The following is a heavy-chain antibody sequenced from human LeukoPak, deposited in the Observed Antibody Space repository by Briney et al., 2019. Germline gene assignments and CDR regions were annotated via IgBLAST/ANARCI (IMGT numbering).Heavy chain of an antibody. Sequence: PSETLSLTCTVSSGSISSGRYYWSWIRQPAGKGLEWIGRIYTSGSTNYNPSLKSRVTISVDTSKNQFSLKLSSVTAADTAVYYCARDCSSTSCSCMDVWGKGTTVTVSS. CDR3: ARDCSSTSCSCMDV. J-gene: IGHJ6*04. D-gene: IGHD2-2*01. V-gene: IGHV4-61*02. CDR2: IYTSGST. CDR1: SGSISSGRYY.